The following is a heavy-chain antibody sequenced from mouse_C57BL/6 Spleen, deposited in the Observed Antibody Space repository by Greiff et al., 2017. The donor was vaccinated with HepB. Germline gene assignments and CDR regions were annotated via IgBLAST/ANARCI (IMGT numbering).Heavy chain of an antibody. J-gene: IGHJ1*03. V-gene: IGHV3-5*01. CDR1: GISITTGNYR. CDR3: AREHYDYEGYFDV. CDR2: IYYSGTI. D-gene: IGHD2-4*01. Sequence: VQLKQSGPGLVKPSQTVFLTCTVTGISITTGNYRWSWIRQFPGNKLEWIGYIYYSGTITYNPSLTSRTTITRDTPKNQFFLEMNSLTAEDTATYYCAREHYDYEGYFDVWGTGTTVTVSS.